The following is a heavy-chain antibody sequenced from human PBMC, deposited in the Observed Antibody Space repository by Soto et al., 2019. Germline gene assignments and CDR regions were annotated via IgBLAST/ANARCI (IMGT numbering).Heavy chain of an antibody. D-gene: IGHD2-15*01. V-gene: IGHV1-8*01. Sequence: SVKVSCKASGYTFTSYDINWVRQATGQGLEWMGWMNPNSGNTGYAQKFQGRVTMTRNTSISTAYMELSSLRSEDTAVYYCARFGGNLYGMDVWGQGTTVTVSS. CDR1: GYTFTSYD. CDR3: ARFGGNLYGMDV. J-gene: IGHJ6*02. CDR2: MNPNSGNT.